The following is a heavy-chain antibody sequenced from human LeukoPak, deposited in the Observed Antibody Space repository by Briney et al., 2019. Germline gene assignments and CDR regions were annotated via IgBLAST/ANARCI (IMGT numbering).Heavy chain of an antibody. CDR3: ARGGWSGYSYGSEPEKYFDY. CDR2: FDPEDGET. V-gene: IGHV1-24*01. J-gene: IGHJ4*02. D-gene: IGHD5-18*01. CDR1: GYTLTELS. Sequence: ASVKVSCKVSGYTLTELSMHWVRQAPGKGLEWMGGFDPEDGETIYAQKFQGRVTMTTDTSISTAYMELSRLRSDDTALYYCARGGWSGYSYGSEPEKYFDYWGQGTLVTVSS.